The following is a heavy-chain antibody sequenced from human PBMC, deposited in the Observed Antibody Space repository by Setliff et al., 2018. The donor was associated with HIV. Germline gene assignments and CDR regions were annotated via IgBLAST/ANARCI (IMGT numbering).Heavy chain of an antibody. J-gene: IGHJ4*02. V-gene: IGHV1-69*05. CDR2: TTPLLGTT. Sequence: ASVKVSCKASGNTFSSYGITWVRQAPGQGLEWMGGTTPLLGTTNYAQKFQGRVTITTDEPTNTVYMELSGLRSEDTAVYYCARDYGSFSDYWGQGTLVTVSS. CDR3: ARDYGSFSDY. CDR1: GNTFSSYG. D-gene: IGHD3-10*01.